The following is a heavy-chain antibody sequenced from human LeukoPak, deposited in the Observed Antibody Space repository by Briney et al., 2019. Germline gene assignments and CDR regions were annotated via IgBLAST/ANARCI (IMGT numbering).Heavy chain of an antibody. D-gene: IGHD6-19*01. CDR1: GGSISSYY. Sequence: SETLSLTCTVSGGSISSYYWSWLRQPPGKGLEWIGCFYHSGSTNYNPSLTRRVTTSVDTSKNQFSLRLNSVTAADTAVYYCASTQQWLAFDYWGQGNLVTVSS. CDR2: FYHSGST. J-gene: IGHJ4*02. V-gene: IGHV4-59*01. CDR3: ASTQQWLAFDY.